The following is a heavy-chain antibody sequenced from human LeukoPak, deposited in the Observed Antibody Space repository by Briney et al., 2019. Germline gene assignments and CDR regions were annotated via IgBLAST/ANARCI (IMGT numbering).Heavy chain of an antibody. V-gene: IGHV1-69*02. CDR2: IIPILGIA. CDR1: GYTFTGYY. D-gene: IGHD6-13*01. J-gene: IGHJ4*02. CDR3: ARRNSSSWLQQDY. Sequence: SVKVSCKASGYTFTGYYMHWVRQAPGQGLEWMGRIIPILGIANYAQKFQGRVTITADKSTSTAYMELSSLRSEDTAVYYCARRNSSSWLQQDYWGQGTLVTVSS.